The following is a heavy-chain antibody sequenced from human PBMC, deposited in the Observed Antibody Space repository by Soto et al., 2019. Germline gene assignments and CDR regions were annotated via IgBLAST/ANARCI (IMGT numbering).Heavy chain of an antibody. CDR1: GLTFSSYW. D-gene: IGHD1-26*01. Sequence: VQLVESGGGLVQPGGSLRLSCAAPGLTFSSYWMHWVRQAPGKGLVWVSRISSDGSTTNYADSVKGRFTISRDNAKNTLYLPMNSLRDEDTAMYYCAGGWQSGCHTYYFDYWGQGTLVTVPS. CDR2: ISSDGSTT. J-gene: IGHJ4*02. V-gene: IGHV3-74*01. CDR3: AGGWQSGCHTYYFDY.